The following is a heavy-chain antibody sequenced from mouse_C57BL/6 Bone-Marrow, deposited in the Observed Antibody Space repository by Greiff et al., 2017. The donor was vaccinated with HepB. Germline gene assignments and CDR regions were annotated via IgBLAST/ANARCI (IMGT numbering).Heavy chain of an antibody. CDR1: GFTFSSYA. CDR2: ISDGGSYT. D-gene: IGHD2-1*01. V-gene: IGHV5-4*01. CDR3: ARGRNYSWFAY. J-gene: IGHJ3*01. Sequence: DVHLVESGGGLVKPGGSLKLSCAASGFTFSSYAMSWVRQTPEKRLEWVATISDGGSYTYYPDNVKGRFTISRDNAKNNLYLQMSHLKSEDTAMYYCARGRNYSWFAYWGQGTLVTVSA.